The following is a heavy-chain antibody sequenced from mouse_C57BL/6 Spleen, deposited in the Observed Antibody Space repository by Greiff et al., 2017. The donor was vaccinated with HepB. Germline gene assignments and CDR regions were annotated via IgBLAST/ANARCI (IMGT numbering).Heavy chain of an antibody. V-gene: IGHV1-9*01. D-gene: IGHD1-1*01. J-gene: IGHJ2*01. CDR2: ILPGSDST. Sequence: QVQLQQSGAELMKPGASVKLSCKATGYTFTGYWIAWVKERPGHGLEWIGEILPGSDSTNYNEKFKGKATFTAEASSNTVYMQLSSLTTEDSAIYYCAGYYYGRGYFDYWGQGTTLTVSS. CDR1: GYTFTGYW. CDR3: AGYYYGRGYFDY.